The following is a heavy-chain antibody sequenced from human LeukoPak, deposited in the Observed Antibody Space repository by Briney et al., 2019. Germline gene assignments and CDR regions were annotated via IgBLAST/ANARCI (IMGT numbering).Heavy chain of an antibody. D-gene: IGHD3-3*01. Sequence: GESLKISCXASGFTFSSSWMSWVRPAPGKGLEWVANIKQDGSEKYYVDSVKGRFTISRDNAKNSLYLQMNSLRDEDTAVYYCATDFWSGYPDYWGQGTLVTVSS. CDR2: IKQDGSEK. CDR3: ATDFWSGYPDY. J-gene: IGHJ4*02. V-gene: IGHV3-7*01. CDR1: GFTFSSSW.